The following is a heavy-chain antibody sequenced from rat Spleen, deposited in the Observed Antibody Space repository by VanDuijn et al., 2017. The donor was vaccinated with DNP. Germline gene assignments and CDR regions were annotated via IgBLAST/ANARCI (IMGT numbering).Heavy chain of an antibody. CDR3: ARWVRYFDT. J-gene: IGHJ2*01. V-gene: IGHV3-1*01. Sequence: EVQFQESGPGLVKSSQSLSLTCSVTGYSITSNYWAWIRKFPGNKMEWMGYISYSGSTGYNPSLKSRISITRDTSTNQFFLQLNSVTTEDTATYYCARWVRYFDTWGQGVMVTVSS. D-gene: IGHD1-1*01. CDR2: ISYSGST. CDR1: GYSITSNY.